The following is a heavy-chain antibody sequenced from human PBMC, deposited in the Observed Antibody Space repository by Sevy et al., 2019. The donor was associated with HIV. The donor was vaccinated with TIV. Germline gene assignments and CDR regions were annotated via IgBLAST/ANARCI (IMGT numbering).Heavy chain of an antibody. D-gene: IGHD3-10*01. Sequence: ASVKVSCKASGYTFSSYGISWVRQAPGQGLEWMGWIVVYKGNIRDAQNLQDRVTMTTDTSTGTAYMELRSLRSDDTAVYYCARISTVRGKFNWFDPWGQGTLVTVSS. CDR3: ARISTVRGKFNWFDP. CDR2: IVVYKGNI. V-gene: IGHV1-18*01. J-gene: IGHJ5*02. CDR1: GYTFSSYG.